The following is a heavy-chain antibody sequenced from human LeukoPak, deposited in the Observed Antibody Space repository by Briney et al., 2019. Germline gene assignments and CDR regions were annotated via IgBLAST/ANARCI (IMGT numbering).Heavy chain of an antibody. Sequence: SEALSLTCTVSGGSISSYYWSWIRQPAGKGLEWIGRIYTSGSTNYNPSLKSRVTMSVDTSKNQFSLNLSSMTAADTAVYYCASQAATGNYFDQWGQGTLVTVSS. CDR3: ASQAATGNYFDQ. V-gene: IGHV4-4*07. J-gene: IGHJ4*02. CDR1: GGSISSYY. CDR2: IYTSGST. D-gene: IGHD6-13*01.